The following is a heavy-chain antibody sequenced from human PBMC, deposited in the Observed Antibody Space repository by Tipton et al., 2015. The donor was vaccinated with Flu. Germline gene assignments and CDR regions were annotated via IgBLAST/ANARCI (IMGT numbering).Heavy chain of an antibody. CDR3: ARRDFSNYVSEPKNWFDS. CDR2: IHTSAGT. J-gene: IGHJ5*01. Sequence: TLSLTCTVSGGSTSSGSYYWAWIRQPPGRGLEWIGNIHTSAGTYYNTSLKSRVNISVDRSKNQFSLRLASVTAADTAVYFCARRDFSNYVSEPKNWFDSWGQGTLVTVSS. CDR1: GGSTSSGSYY. V-gene: IGHV4-61*09. D-gene: IGHD4-11*01.